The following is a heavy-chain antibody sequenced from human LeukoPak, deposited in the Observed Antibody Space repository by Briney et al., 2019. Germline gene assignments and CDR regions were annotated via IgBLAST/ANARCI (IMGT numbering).Heavy chain of an antibody. Sequence: GGSLRLSCAASGFTFDDYTMHWVRQAPGKGLEWVSGISWNSGSIGYADSVKGRFTISRDNAKNSLYLQMNSLRAEDTALYYCAKGHPSLGPWGVGYWGQGTLVTVSS. J-gene: IGHJ4*02. V-gene: IGHV3-9*01. CDR1: GFTFDDYT. CDR3: AKGHPSLGPWGVGY. CDR2: ISWNSGSI. D-gene: IGHD3-16*01.